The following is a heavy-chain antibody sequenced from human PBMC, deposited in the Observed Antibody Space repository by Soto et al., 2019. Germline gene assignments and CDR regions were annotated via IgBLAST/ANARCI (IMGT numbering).Heavy chain of an antibody. CDR2: ISSSSSTI. V-gene: IGHV3-48*04. J-gene: IGHJ4*02. CDR3: ARDSGANDFDY. Sequence: GGSLRLSCAASGFTFSSYSMNWVRQAPGKGLEWVSYISSSSSTIYYADSVKGRFTISGDNAKNSLYLQMNSLRAEDTAVYYCARDSGANDFDYWGQGTLVTVSS. CDR1: GFTFSSYS. D-gene: IGHD3-10*01.